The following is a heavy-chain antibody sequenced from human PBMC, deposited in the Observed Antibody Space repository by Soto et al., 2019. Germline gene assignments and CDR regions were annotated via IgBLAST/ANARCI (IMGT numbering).Heavy chain of an antibody. CDR1: GFTFSSYW. D-gene: IGHD3-3*01. V-gene: IGHV3-7*01. CDR3: ARGVTTGVDAFDM. CDR2: IKPDGGEK. Sequence: EVQLVESGGGLVQPGGSLRLSCAASGFTFSSYWMTWVRQAPGKGLEWVANIKPDGGEKYYVDSVKGRFTVSRDNAKNSLYLQMDSPRAEDTAVYYCARGVTTGVDAFDMWGQGTMVTVSS. J-gene: IGHJ3*02.